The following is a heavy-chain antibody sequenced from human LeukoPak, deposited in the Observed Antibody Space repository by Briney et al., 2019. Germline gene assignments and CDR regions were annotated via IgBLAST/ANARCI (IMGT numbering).Heavy chain of an antibody. CDR2: VNPTGGST. V-gene: IGHV1-46*01. Sequence: ASVKVSCKASGYTSTSYYFHWVRQAPGQGLEWMGIVNPTGGSTNYAQRFQGRVTMTRDTSTSTVYMELSSLRSDDTAVYYCARGPRITLVRGGQWYFYMDVWGKGTTVTVSS. CDR3: ARGPRITLVRGGQWYFYMDV. J-gene: IGHJ6*03. CDR1: GYTSTSYY. D-gene: IGHD3-10*01.